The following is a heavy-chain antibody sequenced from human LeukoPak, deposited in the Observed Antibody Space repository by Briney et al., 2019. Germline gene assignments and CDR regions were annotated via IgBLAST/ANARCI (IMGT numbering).Heavy chain of an antibody. Sequence: GGSLRLSCAASGFTFSGCAVHWVRQAPGEGLEWGGRIGSKAFDYATVYAASVEGRFTISRDDSKHTAFLQMNSLKTEDTAVYYCTRHLDGIAAYDYWGQGSLVTVSS. V-gene: IGHV3-73*01. D-gene: IGHD6-13*01. J-gene: IGHJ4*02. CDR1: GFTFSGCA. CDR2: IGSKAFDYAT. CDR3: TRHLDGIAAYDY.